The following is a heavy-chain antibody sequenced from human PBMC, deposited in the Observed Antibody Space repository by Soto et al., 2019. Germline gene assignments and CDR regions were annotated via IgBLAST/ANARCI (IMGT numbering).Heavy chain of an antibody. CDR3: ARASYYYCGMDV. CDR2: IYYSGST. J-gene: IGHJ6*02. V-gene: IGHV4-59*01. Sequence: PSETLSLTCTVSGGSISSYYWSWIRQPPGKGLEWIGYIYYSGSTNYNPSLKSRVTISVDTSKNQFSLKLSSVTAADTAVYYCARASYYYCGMDVWGQGTTVTVSS. CDR1: GGSISSYY.